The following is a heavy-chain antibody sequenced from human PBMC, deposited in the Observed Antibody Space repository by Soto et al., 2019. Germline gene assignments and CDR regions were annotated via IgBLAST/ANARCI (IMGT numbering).Heavy chain of an antibody. J-gene: IGHJ6*03. D-gene: IGHD3-9*01. CDR1: GYTFTSYD. Sequence: ASVKVSCKASGYTFTSYDINWVRQATGQGPEWMGWMNPNSGNTGYAQKFQGRVTMTRNASISTAYLELSSLRSEDTAVYYCARMGANFDWHYYMDVWGKGTTVTVSS. V-gene: IGHV1-8*01. CDR3: ARMGANFDWHYYMDV. CDR2: MNPNSGNT.